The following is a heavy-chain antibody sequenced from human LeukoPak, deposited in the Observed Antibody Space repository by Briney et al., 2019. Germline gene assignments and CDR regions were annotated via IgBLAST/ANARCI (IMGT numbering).Heavy chain of an antibody. CDR2: LSYSGST. Sequence: SETLCPTHTVSGDSFTNNGYYWGWIRQPPGKGLEWIGSLSYSGSTYFNPSLKSRVTMSVDTSKSQFSLKLTSVTAADTSMYYCTRRISYYFGMDVWGQGTMVSVSS. J-gene: IGHJ6*02. CDR3: TRRISYYFGMDV. V-gene: IGHV4-39*01. CDR1: GDSFTNNGYY.